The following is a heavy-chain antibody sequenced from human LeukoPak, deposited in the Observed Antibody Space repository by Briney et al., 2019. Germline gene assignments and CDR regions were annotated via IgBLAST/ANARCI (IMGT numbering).Heavy chain of an antibody. J-gene: IGHJ4*02. D-gene: IGHD2-21*02. CDR3: AKQKEHIVVVTAFYFDY. Sequence: PGGSLRLSCAASGFTLSSYSMNWVRQAPGKGLEWVSAISGSGGSTYYADSVKGRFTISRDNSKNTLYLQMNSLRAEDTAVYYCAKQKEHIVVVTAFYFDYWGQGTLVTVSS. CDR1: GFTLSSYS. V-gene: IGHV3-23*01. CDR2: ISGSGGST.